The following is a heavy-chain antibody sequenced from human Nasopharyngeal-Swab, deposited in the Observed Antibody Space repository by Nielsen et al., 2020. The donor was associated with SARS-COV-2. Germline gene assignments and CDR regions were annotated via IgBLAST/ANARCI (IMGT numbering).Heavy chain of an antibody. Sequence: WIRQPPGKALEWLALIYWDDDKRYSPSLKSRLTITKDTSKNQVVLTMTNMDPVDTATYYCAHSKITFGGVIATDYWGQGTRVTVSS. D-gene: IGHD3-16*02. CDR2: IYWDDDK. CDR3: AHSKITFGGVIATDY. V-gene: IGHV2-5*02. J-gene: IGHJ4*02.